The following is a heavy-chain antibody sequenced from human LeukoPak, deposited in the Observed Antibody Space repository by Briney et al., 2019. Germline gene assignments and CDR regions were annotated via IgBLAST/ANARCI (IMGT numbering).Heavy chain of an antibody. Sequence: ASVKVSCKTSGYTFIDCYVHWVRQAPGQGLEWMGRVNPNSGGTNYAENFQGRVAMTTDASISTAYMDLSRLSSGDTAVYYCARESPTGDGDFGYWGQGTLITVS. V-gene: IGHV1-2*06. D-gene: IGHD7-27*01. CDR2: VNPNSGGT. J-gene: IGHJ4*02. CDR1: GYTFIDCY. CDR3: ARESPTGDGDFGY.